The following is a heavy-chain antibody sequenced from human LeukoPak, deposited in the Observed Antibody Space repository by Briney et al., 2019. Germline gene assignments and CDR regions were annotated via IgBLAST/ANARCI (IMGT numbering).Heavy chain of an antibody. D-gene: IGHD2-15*01. CDR2: ISGSGGST. CDR3: AKSSDIVVVVAANDY. J-gene: IGHJ4*02. Sequence: GGSLRLSCAASGFTFSSYAMSCVRQAPGKGLEWVSAISGSGGSTYYADSVKGRFTISRDNSKNTLYLQMNSLRAEDTAVYYCAKSSDIVVVVAANDYWGQGTLVTVSS. CDR1: GFTFSSYA. V-gene: IGHV3-23*01.